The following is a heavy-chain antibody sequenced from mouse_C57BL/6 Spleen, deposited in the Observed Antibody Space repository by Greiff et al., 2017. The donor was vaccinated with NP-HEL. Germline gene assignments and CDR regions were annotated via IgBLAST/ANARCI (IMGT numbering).Heavy chain of an antibody. J-gene: IGHJ2*01. Sequence: EVQLVESGPGLVKPSQSLSLTCSVTGYSITSGYYWNWIRQFPGNQLEWMGYISYDGSNNYNPSLKNRISITRDPSKNQFFLKLNSVTTEDTATYYCARFDYDVDYWGQGTTLTVSS. D-gene: IGHD2-4*01. CDR3: ARFDYDVDY. V-gene: IGHV3-6*01. CDR1: GYSITSGYY. CDR2: ISYDGSN.